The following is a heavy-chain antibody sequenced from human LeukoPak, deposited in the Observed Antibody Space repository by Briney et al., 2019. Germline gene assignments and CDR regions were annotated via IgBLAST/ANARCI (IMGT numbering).Heavy chain of an antibody. Sequence: PSETLSLTCAVYGGSFSGYYWSWIRQPPGKGLEWIGEINHSGSTNYNPSLKSRVTISVDTSKNQFSLKLSSVTAADTAVYYCARGPAYYDILTGYYNYYYYGMDVWGQGTTVTVSS. D-gene: IGHD3-9*01. V-gene: IGHV4-34*01. CDR2: INHSGST. CDR3: ARGPAYYDILTGYYNYYYYGMDV. CDR1: GGSFSGYY. J-gene: IGHJ6*02.